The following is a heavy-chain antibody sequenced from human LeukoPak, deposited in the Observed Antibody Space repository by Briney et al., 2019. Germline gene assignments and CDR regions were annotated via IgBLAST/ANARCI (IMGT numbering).Heavy chain of an antibody. D-gene: IGHD4-17*01. Sequence: PGGSLGLSCAASGFTFSSCAMSWVRQAPGKGLEWVSAISGSGGSTYYAESVKGRFTISRDNTKNTLYLQVNSLRAEDTAVYYCAKYAVTTDDYWGQGTLVTVSS. CDR2: ISGSGGST. CDR1: GFTFSSCA. V-gene: IGHV3-23*01. J-gene: IGHJ4*02. CDR3: AKYAVTTDDY.